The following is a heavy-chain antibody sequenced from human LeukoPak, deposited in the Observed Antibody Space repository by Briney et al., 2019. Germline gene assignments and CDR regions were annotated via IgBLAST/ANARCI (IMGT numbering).Heavy chain of an antibody. CDR2: IYHSGST. CDR1: GDSISGYY. Sequence: PSDTLSLTCTVSGDSISGYYWSWIRQPSGKGLEWIGYIYHSGSTYYNPSLKSRVTISVDRSKNQFSLKLSSVTAADTAVYYCARVPGYCSSTSCYFPYYYYMDVWGKGTTVTVSS. J-gene: IGHJ6*03. D-gene: IGHD2-2*01. CDR3: ARVPGYCSSTSCYFPYYYYMDV. V-gene: IGHV4-59*12.